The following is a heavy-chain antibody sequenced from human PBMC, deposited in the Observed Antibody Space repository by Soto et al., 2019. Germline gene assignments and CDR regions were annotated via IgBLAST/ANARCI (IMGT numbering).Heavy chain of an antibody. V-gene: IGHV1-2*02. J-gene: IGHJ3*02. Sequence: QLHLVQSGAVVKKPGASVTVSCSASGYPVTAYYMHWVRQAPGRGLEWMGGINPATGAAKYTQTCQGRGTMTRDTSTGTDFRERSGLTSEDTDVFFCARGGGVGVAGSAAFDMWGQGPLVTVSS. CDR2: INPATGAA. CDR3: ARGGGVGVAGSAAFDM. D-gene: IGHD3-3*01. CDR1: GYPVTAYY.